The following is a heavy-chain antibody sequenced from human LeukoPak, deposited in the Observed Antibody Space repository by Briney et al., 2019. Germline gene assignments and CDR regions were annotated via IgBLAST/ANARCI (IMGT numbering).Heavy chain of an antibody. D-gene: IGHD3-10*01. CDR1: GYTFTSYG. CDR2: ISAYNGNT. Sequence: ASVKVSCKASGYTFTSYGISWVRQAPGQGLEWMGWISAYNGNTNYAQKLQGRVTMTTDTSTSTAYTELRSLRSDDTAVYYCAREEGSGSYFGEGYWGQGTLVTVSS. J-gene: IGHJ4*02. V-gene: IGHV1-18*01. CDR3: AREEGSGSYFGEGY.